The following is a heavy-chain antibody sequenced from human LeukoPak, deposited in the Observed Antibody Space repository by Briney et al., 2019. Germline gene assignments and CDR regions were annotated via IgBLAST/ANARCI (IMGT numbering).Heavy chain of an antibody. J-gene: IGHJ6*03. CDR3: ARLLYGSGSYFVGDYYYYYMDV. Sequence: ASVKVSCKASGYTFTSYGISWVRQAPGQGLEWMGWISAYNGNTNYAQKLQGRVTMTTDTSTSTAYMELRSLRSDDTAVYYCARLLYGSGSYFVGDYYYYYMDVWGKGTTVTISS. CDR2: ISAYNGNT. V-gene: IGHV1-18*01. CDR1: GYTFTSYG. D-gene: IGHD3-10*01.